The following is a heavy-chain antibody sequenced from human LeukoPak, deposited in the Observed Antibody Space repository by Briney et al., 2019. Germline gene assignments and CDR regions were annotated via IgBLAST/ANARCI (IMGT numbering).Heavy chain of an antibody. CDR1: GYAFTAYY. Sequence: GASVKVSCKASGYAFTAYYLHWVRQAPGQGLEWMGRINPNSGGTDYAQKFQGRVTMTRGTSVSTAYMELSSLRSDDTAVYYCARALERNLENCSGGSCYSSLNYWGQGTLVTVPS. J-gene: IGHJ4*02. CDR2: INPNSGGT. CDR3: ARALERNLENCSGGSCYSSLNY. V-gene: IGHV1-2*06. D-gene: IGHD2-15*01.